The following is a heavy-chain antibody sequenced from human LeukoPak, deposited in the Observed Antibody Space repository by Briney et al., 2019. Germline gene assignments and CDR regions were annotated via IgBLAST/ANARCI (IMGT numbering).Heavy chain of an antibody. J-gene: IGHJ4*02. CDR1: GGSISSGGYS. Sequence: SETLSLTCAVSGGSISSGGYSWSWIRQPPGTGLEWIGYIYHSGSTYYNPSLKSRVTISVDRSKNQFSLKLSSVTAADTAVYYCARGAAAGFDYWGQGTLVTVSS. V-gene: IGHV4-30-2*01. CDR2: IYHSGST. CDR3: ARGAAAGFDY. D-gene: IGHD6-13*01.